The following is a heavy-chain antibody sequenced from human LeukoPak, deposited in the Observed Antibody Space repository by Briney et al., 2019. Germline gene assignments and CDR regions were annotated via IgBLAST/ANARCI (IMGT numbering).Heavy chain of an antibody. J-gene: IGHJ4*02. CDR2: IHYTGST. V-gene: IGHV4-39*07. D-gene: IGHD5-18*01. Sequence: SETLSLTCTVSGGSISRSSYYWGWIRQPPGKGLEWIGSIHYTGSTYYNPSLKSRVSISVDTSKNQFSLKLSSVTAADTAVYYCAGGRVWLAFDSWGQGTPLTVSS. CDR3: AGGRVWLAFDS. CDR1: GGSISRSSYY.